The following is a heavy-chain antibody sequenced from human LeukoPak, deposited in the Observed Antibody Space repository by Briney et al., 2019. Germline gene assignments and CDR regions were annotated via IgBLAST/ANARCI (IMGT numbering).Heavy chain of an antibody. D-gene: IGHD3-9*01. J-gene: IGHJ3*02. CDR1: GDPSSTGGFS. Sequence: SETLSLTCSVSGDPSSTGGFSWSWIRQPPGKGLEWIGEINHSGSTNYNPSLKSRVTISVDTSKNQFSLKLSSVTAADTAVYYCARGPVLRYFDWFPDAFDIWGQGTMVTVSS. CDR2: INHSGST. V-gene: IGHV4-34*01. CDR3: ARGPVLRYFDWFPDAFDI.